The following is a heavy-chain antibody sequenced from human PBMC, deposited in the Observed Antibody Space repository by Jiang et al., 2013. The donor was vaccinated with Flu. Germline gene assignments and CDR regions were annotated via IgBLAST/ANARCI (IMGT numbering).Heavy chain of an antibody. CDR1: FSSYA. CDR3: ARSSWGYSYGPFEY. CDR2: INQIFGTT. V-gene: IGHV1-69*06. D-gene: IGHD5-18*01. J-gene: IGHJ4*02. Sequence: FSSYAMNWVRQAPGQGLEWMGGINQIFGTTDYAQKFQGRVTISADKSTSTAYMDLSSLRAEDTAIYYCARSSWGYSYGPFEYWGQGTLVTVSS.